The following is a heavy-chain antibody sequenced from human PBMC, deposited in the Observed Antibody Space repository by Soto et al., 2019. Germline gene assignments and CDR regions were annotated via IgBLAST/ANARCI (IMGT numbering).Heavy chain of an antibody. J-gene: IGHJ4*02. Sequence: SVKVSCKASGGTFSSYAISWVRQAPRQGLEWMGGIIPIFGTANYAQKFQGRVTITADKSTSTAYMELSSLRSEDTAVYYCARARGSSGSYNSYFDYWGQGTLVTVSS. D-gene: IGHD3-10*01. CDR1: GGTFSSYA. V-gene: IGHV1-69*06. CDR3: ARARGSSGSYNSYFDY. CDR2: IIPIFGTA.